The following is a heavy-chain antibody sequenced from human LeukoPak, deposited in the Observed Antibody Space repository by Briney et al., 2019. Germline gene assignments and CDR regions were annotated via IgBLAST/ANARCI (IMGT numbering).Heavy chain of an antibody. Sequence: PGGSLRLSCTASGFTFSSYAMSWVRQAPGKWLEWVSTISSSTDSTYYADSVKGRFTISRDNSKNTLYLQMNSLRAEDTAVYYCAELGITMIGGVWGKGTTVTISS. V-gene: IGHV3-23*01. J-gene: IGHJ6*04. CDR1: GFTFSSYA. D-gene: IGHD3-10*02. CDR3: AELGITMIGGV. CDR2: ISSSTDST.